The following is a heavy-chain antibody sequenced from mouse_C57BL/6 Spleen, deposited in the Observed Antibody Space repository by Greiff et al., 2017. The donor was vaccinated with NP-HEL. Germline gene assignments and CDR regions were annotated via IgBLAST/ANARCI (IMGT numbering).Heavy chain of an antibody. CDR1: GFTFSDYG. CDR2: ISSGSSTI. J-gene: IGHJ3*01. Sequence: EVQVVESGGGLVKPGGSLKLSCAASGFTFSDYGMHWVRQAPEKGLEWVAYISSGSSTIYYADTVKGRFTISRDNAKNTLFLQMTSLRSEDTAMYYCARNDYDRGFAYWGQGTLVTVSA. CDR3: ARNDYDRGFAY. D-gene: IGHD2-4*01. V-gene: IGHV5-17*01.